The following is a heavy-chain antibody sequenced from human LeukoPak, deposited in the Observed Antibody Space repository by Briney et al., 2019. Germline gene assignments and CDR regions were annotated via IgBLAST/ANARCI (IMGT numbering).Heavy chain of an antibody. CDR3: ARGGWYINY. CDR2: IHYSGST. D-gene: IGHD6-19*01. V-gene: IGHV4-59*01. Sequence: SETLSLTCTVSGGSISSYYWSWIRQPPGRGLEWIGYIHYSGSTNYNPSLKRRVTISVDTSKNQFSLKVSSVTAADTAVYYCARGGWYINYWGQGTLVTVSS. J-gene: IGHJ4*02. CDR1: GGSISSYY.